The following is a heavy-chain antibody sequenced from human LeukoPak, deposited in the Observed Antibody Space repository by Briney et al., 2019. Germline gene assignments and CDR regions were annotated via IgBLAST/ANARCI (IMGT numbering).Heavy chain of an antibody. J-gene: IGHJ4*02. CDR1: GFALSSHW. CDR3: ARKAGGYSYGPLDY. Sequence: GGSLRLSCAASGFALSSHWMTWVRQVPGGGPEWVANVNRDGSETYYLDSVKGRFTISKDNAKNSLYLQMNSLRAEDTAVYYCARKAGGYSYGPLDYWGQGTLVTVSS. D-gene: IGHD5-18*01. V-gene: IGHV3-7*01. CDR2: VNRDGSET.